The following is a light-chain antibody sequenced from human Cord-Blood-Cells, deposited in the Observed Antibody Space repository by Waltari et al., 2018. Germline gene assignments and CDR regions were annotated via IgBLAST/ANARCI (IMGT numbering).Light chain of an antibody. CDR1: QDISNY. CDR2: DAS. V-gene: IGKV1-33*01. J-gene: IGKJ2*01. CDR3: QQYDNLPYT. Sequence: DIQMTQSPSSLSVSVGDRVTITCQASQDISNYLNWYQQKPGEAPKLLIYDASNLETGVPSRFSGSGSGTDFTFTISSLQPEDIATYYCQQYDNLPYTFGQGTKLEIK.